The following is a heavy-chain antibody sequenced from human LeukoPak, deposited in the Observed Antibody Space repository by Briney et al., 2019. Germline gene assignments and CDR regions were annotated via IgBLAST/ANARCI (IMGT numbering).Heavy chain of an antibody. CDR3: ASRRGSSSWYSFSV. CDR2: INPNSGGT. Sequence: ASVKVSCKASGYTFTGYYMHWVRQAPGQGLEWMGWINPNSGGTNYAQKFQGRVTMTRDTSISTAYMELSRLRSDDTAVYYCASRRGSSSWYSFSVWGQGTLVTVSS. V-gene: IGHV1-2*02. J-gene: IGHJ4*02. D-gene: IGHD6-13*01. CDR1: GYTFTGYY.